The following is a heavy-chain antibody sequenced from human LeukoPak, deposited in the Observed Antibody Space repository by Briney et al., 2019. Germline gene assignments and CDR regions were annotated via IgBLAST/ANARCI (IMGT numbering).Heavy chain of an antibody. D-gene: IGHD1-14*01. CDR2: IYYSGST. Sequence: SETLSLTCAVYGGSFSGYYWSWIRQHPGKGLEWIGYIYYSGSTYYNPSLKSRVTISVDTSKNQFSLKLSSVTAADTAVYYCADGTQPYYFDYWGQGTLVTVSP. CDR3: ADGTQPYYFDY. CDR1: GGSFSGYY. J-gene: IGHJ4*02. V-gene: IGHV4-31*11.